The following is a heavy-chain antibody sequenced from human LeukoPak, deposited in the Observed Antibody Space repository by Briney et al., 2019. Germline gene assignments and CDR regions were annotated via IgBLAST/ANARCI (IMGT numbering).Heavy chain of an antibody. CDR1: AFPVSSRA. D-gene: IGHD2-15*01. Sequence: GRFLCLARAADAFPVSSRAIGWVRQPPGKWLGWVAAISKRKTYYADSVRGRFAISRDDSTNTVYLHMNSLRDEDTALYHCVREAGYCAPVCVKTNWFDPWGQGTLVTVSS. CDR3: VREAGYCAPVCVKTNWFDP. J-gene: IGHJ5*02. V-gene: IGHV3-23*01. CDR2: ISKRKT.